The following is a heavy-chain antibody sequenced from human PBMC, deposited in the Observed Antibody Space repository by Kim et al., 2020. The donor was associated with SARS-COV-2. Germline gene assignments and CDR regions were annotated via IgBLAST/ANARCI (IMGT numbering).Heavy chain of an antibody. J-gene: IGHJ4*02. D-gene: IGHD3-22*01. CDR3: ARERYYSDSSGYSLDY. V-gene: IGHV1-46*01. CDR1: GYTFTSYY. CDR2: INPSGGGT. Sequence: ASVKVSCKASGYTFTSYYMHWVRQAPGQGLEWMGIINPSGGGTSYAQKFQGRVTMTRDTSMSTVYMELSRLRSEDTAVYYCARERYYSDSSGYSLDYWGQGTLVTVSS.